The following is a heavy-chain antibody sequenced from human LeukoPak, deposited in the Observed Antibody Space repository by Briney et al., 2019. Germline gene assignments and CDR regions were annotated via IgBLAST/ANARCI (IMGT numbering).Heavy chain of an antibody. V-gene: IGHV1-46*01. D-gene: IGHD6-13*01. CDR2: INPSGGST. CDR1: GYTFTNYY. J-gene: IGHJ4*02. Sequence: ASVKVSCKASGYTFTNYYMHWVRQAPGQGLEWMGIINPSGGSTSYAQKFQGRVTITVDESTSTAYMELSSLRSEDTAVYYCARGSSSSWYCLGYWGQGTLVTVSS. CDR3: ARGSSSSWYCLGY.